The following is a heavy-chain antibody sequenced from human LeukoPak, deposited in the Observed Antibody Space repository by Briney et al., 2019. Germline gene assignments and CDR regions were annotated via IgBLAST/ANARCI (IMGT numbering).Heavy chain of an antibody. J-gene: IGHJ4*02. CDR1: GGSISSYY. CDR2: IYYSGST. D-gene: IGHD6-19*01. CDR3: ARHSYSSGWRPLIDY. V-gene: IGHV4-59*01. Sequence: SETLSLTCTVSGGSISSYYWSWIRQPPGKGLEWIGYIYYSGSTNYNPSLKSRVTISVDTSKNQFSLKLSSVTAADTAVYYCARHSYSSGWRPLIDYWGQGTLVTVSS.